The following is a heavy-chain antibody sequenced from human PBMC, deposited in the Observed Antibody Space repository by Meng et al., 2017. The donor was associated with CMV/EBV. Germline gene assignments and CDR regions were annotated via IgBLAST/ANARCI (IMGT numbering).Heavy chain of an antibody. Sequence: GESLKISCAASGITFSSYGMHWVRQARGKGLEWVAFIRYDGSNKYYADSVKGRFTISRDNSKNTLYLQMNSLRAEDTAVYYCANRWFSYDSSGYPLPYYYYGMDVWGQGTTVTVSS. D-gene: IGHD3-22*01. J-gene: IGHJ6*02. V-gene: IGHV3-30*02. CDR1: GITFSSYG. CDR3: ANRWFSYDSSGYPLPYYYYGMDV. CDR2: IRYDGSNK.